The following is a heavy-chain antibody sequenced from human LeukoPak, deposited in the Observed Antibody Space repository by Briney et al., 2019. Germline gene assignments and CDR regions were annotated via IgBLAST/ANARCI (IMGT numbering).Heavy chain of an antibody. CDR3: ARGARGPIQLWFY. J-gene: IGHJ4*02. CDR1: GASISGYY. CDR2: IYYSGST. V-gene: IGHV4-59*12. D-gene: IGHD5-18*01. Sequence: SETLSLTCTVSGASISGYYWSWMRQSPGKGLEWIGHIYYSGSTTYNPSLRSPVTISLDTSKNQFSLKPSSVTAADTDVYYCARGARGPIQLWFYWGQGTLVTVSS.